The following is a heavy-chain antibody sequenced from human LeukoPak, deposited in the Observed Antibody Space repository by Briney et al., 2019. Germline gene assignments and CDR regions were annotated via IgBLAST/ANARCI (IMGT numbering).Heavy chain of an antibody. CDR3: ARSIAGTRSKFDY. CDR1: GGSISNYY. J-gene: IGHJ4*02. Sequence: SETLSLTCTVSGGSISNYYWSWIRQPPGEGLEWIGYIYYSGSTNYNPSLKSRVTISVDTSKNQFSLKLSSVTAADTAVYYCARSIAGTRSKFDYWGQGTLVIVSS. CDR2: IYYSGST. V-gene: IGHV4-59*08. D-gene: IGHD1/OR15-1a*01.